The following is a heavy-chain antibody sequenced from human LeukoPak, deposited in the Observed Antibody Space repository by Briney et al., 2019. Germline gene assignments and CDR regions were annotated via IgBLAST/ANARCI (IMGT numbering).Heavy chain of an antibody. CDR3: ARDMDDAFDI. CDR2: ISYDGSNK. J-gene: IGHJ3*02. Sequence: GGSLRLSCAASGFTFSSYAMHWVRQAPGKGLEWVAVISYDGSNKYYADSVKGRFTISRDNSKNTLYLQMNSLRAEDTAVYYCARDMDDAFDIWGQGTMVTVSS. CDR1: GFTFSSYA. D-gene: IGHD3-10*01. V-gene: IGHV3-30-3*01.